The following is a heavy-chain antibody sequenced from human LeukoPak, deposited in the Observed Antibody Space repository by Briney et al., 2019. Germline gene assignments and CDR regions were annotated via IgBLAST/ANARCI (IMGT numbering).Heavy chain of an antibody. Sequence: GGSLRLSCAASGFTFDDYGMSWVRQAPGKGLEWVSDINWDGGSTGYADSVKGRFTISRDNAKNSLYLQMNSLRAEDTALFHCARLGCSGTSCYFDYWGQGTTVTVSS. V-gene: IGHV3-20*01. CDR1: GFTFDDYG. CDR2: INWDGGST. J-gene: IGHJ4*03. CDR3: ARLGCSGTSCYFDY. D-gene: IGHD2-2*01.